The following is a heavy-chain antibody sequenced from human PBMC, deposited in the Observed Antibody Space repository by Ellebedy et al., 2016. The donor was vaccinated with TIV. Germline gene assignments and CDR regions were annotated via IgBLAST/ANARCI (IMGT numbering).Heavy chain of an antibody. CDR3: ARVPVVVVATNWFDP. V-gene: IGHV3-30-3*01. CDR1: GFTFSSYA. D-gene: IGHD2-15*01. J-gene: IGHJ5*02. CDR2: ISYDGSNK. Sequence: GGSLRLSXAASGFTFSSYAMHWVRQAPGKGLEWVAVISYDGSNKYYADSVKGRFTISRDNSKNTLYLQMNSLRAEDTAVYYCARVPVVVVATNWFDPWGQGTLVTVSS.